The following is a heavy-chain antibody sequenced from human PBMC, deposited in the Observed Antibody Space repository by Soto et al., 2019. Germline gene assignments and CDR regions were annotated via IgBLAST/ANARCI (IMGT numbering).Heavy chain of an antibody. CDR2: TYYRSKWYN. CDR1: GDSVSSNSAA. V-gene: IGHV6-1*01. Sequence: SQTLSLTCAISGDSVSSNSAAWNWIRQSPSRGLEWLGRTYYRSKWYNDYAVSVKSRITINPDTSKNQFSLQLNSVTPEDTALYYCARDVAALGYYYYYGMDVWGQGTTVTVSS. D-gene: IGHD2-15*01. J-gene: IGHJ6*02. CDR3: ARDVAALGYYYYYGMDV.